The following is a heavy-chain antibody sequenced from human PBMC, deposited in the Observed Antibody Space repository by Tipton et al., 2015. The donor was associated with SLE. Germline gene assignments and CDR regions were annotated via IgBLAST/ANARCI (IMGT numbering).Heavy chain of an antibody. CDR1: GFTFSSYA. CDR2: ISYDGSNK. Sequence: SLRLSCAASGFTFSSYAMHWVRQAPGKGLEWVAVISYDGSNKYYADSVKGRFTISRDNSKNTLYLQMNSLRAEDTAVYYCARDPGYSYGTPYFDYWGQGTLVTVSS. J-gene: IGHJ4*02. D-gene: IGHD5-18*01. V-gene: IGHV3-30-3*01. CDR3: ARDPGYSYGTPYFDY.